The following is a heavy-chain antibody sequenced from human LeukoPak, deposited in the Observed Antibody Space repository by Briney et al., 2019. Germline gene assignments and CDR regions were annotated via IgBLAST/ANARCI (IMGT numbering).Heavy chain of an antibody. Sequence: GGSLRLSCAASGFTFSSYWMHWVRQAPGKGLLWVSRINSDGSSTTYADSVKGRFTISRDNAKNTVYLQMNSLRAEDTAVYYCARSAPAGFSYYSYYMDVWGKGTTVTIPS. D-gene: IGHD6-13*01. CDR1: GFTFSSYW. V-gene: IGHV3-74*01. CDR3: ARSAPAGFSYYSYYMDV. J-gene: IGHJ6*03. CDR2: INSDGSST.